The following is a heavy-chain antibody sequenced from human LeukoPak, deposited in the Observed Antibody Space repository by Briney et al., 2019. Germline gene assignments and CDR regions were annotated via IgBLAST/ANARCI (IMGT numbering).Heavy chain of an antibody. CDR1: GFTFSSYA. CDR3: AKSRDILTGYYVDYFGY. J-gene: IGHJ4*02. D-gene: IGHD3-9*01. Sequence: GGSLRLSCAASGFTFSSYAMSWVRQAPGKGLEWVSAISGSGGSTYYADSVKGRFTISRDNSKNTLYLQMNSLRAEDTAVYYCAKSRDILTGYYVDYFGYWGQGTLVTVSS. V-gene: IGHV3-23*01. CDR2: ISGSGGST.